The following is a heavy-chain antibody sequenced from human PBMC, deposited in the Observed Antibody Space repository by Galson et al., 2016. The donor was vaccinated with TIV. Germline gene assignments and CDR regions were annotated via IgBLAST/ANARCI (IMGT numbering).Heavy chain of an antibody. D-gene: IGHD3-3*01. Sequence: CAISGDSVSSNSAAWNWLRQSPSRGLEWLGRTYYRSTWYNDYAASLKRRITINPDTSKNQFSLQLTSVTPEDAAVYYCARGAPSGFGVIMTLDYWGQGTRVTVSS. CDR1: GDSVSSNSAA. V-gene: IGHV6-1*01. J-gene: IGHJ4*02. CDR2: TYYRSTWYN. CDR3: ARGAPSGFGVIMTLDY.